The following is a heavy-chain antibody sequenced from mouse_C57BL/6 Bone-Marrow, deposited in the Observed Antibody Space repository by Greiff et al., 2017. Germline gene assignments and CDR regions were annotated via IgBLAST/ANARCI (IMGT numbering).Heavy chain of an antibody. V-gene: IGHV7-3*01. CDR3: ARYTVATPFDY. J-gene: IGHJ2*01. CDR2: IRNKANGYTT. D-gene: IGHD1-1*01. CDR1: GFTFTDYY. Sequence: EVMLVESGGGLVQPGGSLSLSCAASGFTFTDYYMSWVRQPPGKALEWLGFIRNKANGYTTEYSASVKGRFTISRDNSQSILYLQMNALRAEDSATYDCARYTVATPFDYWGQGTTLTVSS.